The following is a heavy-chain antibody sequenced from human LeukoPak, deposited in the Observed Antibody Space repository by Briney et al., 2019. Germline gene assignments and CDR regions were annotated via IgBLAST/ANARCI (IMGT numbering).Heavy chain of an antibody. Sequence: GGSLRLSCAASGLTFSGSAMSWVRQAPGKGLEWVSVISGGGGTIFYADSVKGRFTISRDNSKNTLYLQMDSLRPEDTAVYYCAKGSYSSSWYNWFDPWGQGTLVIVSS. D-gene: IGHD6-13*01. CDR1: GLTFSGSA. CDR3: AKGSYSSSWYNWFDP. V-gene: IGHV3-23*01. J-gene: IGHJ5*02. CDR2: ISGGGGTI.